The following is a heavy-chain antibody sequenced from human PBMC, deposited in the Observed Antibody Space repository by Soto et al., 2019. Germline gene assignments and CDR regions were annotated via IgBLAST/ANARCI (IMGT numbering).Heavy chain of an antibody. CDR1: GFSVSSYD. J-gene: IGHJ4*02. V-gene: IGHV3-30*18. Sequence: QVQQVESGGGVVQPGRSLRLSCAASGFSVSSYDLHWVRQAPGKGLEWVAAISYDGSNEYYADSVKGRFTISRDNSKNTLYLQMNSLRAEDTAVYYCAKATYSGSYFSDYWGQGTLVTVSP. CDR2: ISYDGSNE. D-gene: IGHD1-26*01. CDR3: AKATYSGSYFSDY.